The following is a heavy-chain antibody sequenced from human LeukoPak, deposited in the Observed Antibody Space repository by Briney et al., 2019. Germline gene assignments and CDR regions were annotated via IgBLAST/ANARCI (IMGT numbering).Heavy chain of an antibody. CDR3: APDQIAARRHRVGFDY. J-gene: IGHJ4*02. Sequence: ASVKVSCKASGYTFTDYYMHWVRQAPGKGLEWMGGFDPEDGETIYAQKFQGRVTMTEDTSTDTAYMELSSLRSEDTAVYYCAPDQIAARRHRVGFDYWGQGTLVTVSS. V-gene: IGHV1-24*01. D-gene: IGHD6-6*01. CDR1: GYTFTDYY. CDR2: FDPEDGET.